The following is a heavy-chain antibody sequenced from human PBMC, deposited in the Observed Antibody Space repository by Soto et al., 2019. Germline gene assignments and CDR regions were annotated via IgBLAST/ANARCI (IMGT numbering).Heavy chain of an antibody. CDR2: IYHSGST. CDR3: ARVVPAANLYWFDP. Sequence: SETLSLTCAVSDGSISSGGYSWSWIRQPPGKGLEWIGYIYHSGSTYYNPSLKSRVTISVDRSKNQFSLKLSSVTAADTAVYYCARVVPAANLYWFDPWGQGTLVTVSS. J-gene: IGHJ5*02. D-gene: IGHD2-2*01. CDR1: DGSISSGGYS. V-gene: IGHV4-30-2*01.